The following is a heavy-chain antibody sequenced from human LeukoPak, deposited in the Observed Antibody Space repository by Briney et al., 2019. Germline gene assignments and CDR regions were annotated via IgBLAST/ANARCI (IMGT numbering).Heavy chain of an antibody. CDR1: GGSISSYY. V-gene: IGHV4-59*01. D-gene: IGHD4-11*01. J-gene: IGHJ6*03. CDR2: IYYSGST. Sequence: SQTLSLTCTVSGGSISSYYWSWIRQPPGKGLEWIGYIYYSGSTNYNPSLKSRVTISVDTSKNQFSLKLSSVTAADTAVYYCARDKGNYVVAAGHYYYYMDVWGKGTTVTVSS. CDR3: ARDKGNYVVAAGHYYYYMDV.